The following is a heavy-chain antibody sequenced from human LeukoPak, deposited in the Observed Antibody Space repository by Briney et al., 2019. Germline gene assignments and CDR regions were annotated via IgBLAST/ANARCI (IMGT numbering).Heavy chain of an antibody. CDR3: TTAFAGQGWLRLVPNY. Sequence: PGGSLGLSCAASGFTFSNAWMSWVRQAPGKGLEWVGRIKSKTDGGTTDYAAPVKGRFTISRDDSKNTLYLQMNSLKTEDTAVYYCTTAFAGQGWLRLVPNYWGQGTLVTVSS. J-gene: IGHJ4*02. CDR1: GFTFSNAW. D-gene: IGHD5-12*01. V-gene: IGHV3-15*01. CDR2: IKSKTDGGTT.